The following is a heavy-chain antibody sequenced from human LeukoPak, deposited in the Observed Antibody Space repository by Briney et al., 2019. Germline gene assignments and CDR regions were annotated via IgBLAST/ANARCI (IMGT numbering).Heavy chain of an antibody. CDR3: ARDTGTQWGELED. CDR1: GGSIRSGGFF. D-gene: IGHD1-26*01. CDR2: IYYSGST. J-gene: IGHJ4*02. Sequence: SQTLSLTCTVSGGSIRSGGFFWSWIRQHPGKGLEWIGFIYYSGSTYYNPSLKSRVTISVDTSKNQFSLKLSSVTAADTAVYYCARDTGTQWGELEDWGQGTLVTVSS. V-gene: IGHV4-31*03.